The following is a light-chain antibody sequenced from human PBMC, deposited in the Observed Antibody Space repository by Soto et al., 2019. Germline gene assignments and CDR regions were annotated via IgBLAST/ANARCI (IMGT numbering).Light chain of an antibody. V-gene: IGLV1-40*01. CDR1: SSNIGAGYD. CDR3: QSYDSSLSGYV. J-gene: IGLJ1*01. Sequence: QPALTQPPSVYGAPGQRGTISCTGSSSNIGAGYDVHWYQQLPGTAPKLLIYGNSNRPSGVPDRFSGSKSGTSASLAITGLQAEDEADYYCQSYDSSLSGYVFGTGTKVTVL. CDR2: GNS.